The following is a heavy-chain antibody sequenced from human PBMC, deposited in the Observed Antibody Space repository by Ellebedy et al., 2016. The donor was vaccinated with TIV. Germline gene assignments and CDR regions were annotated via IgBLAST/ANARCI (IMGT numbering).Heavy chain of an antibody. D-gene: IGHD2-2*01. Sequence: GESLKISCAASGFTFSSHWMHWVRQVPGKGLVWVSRINSDGRSTSYADSVKGRFTISRDNAKNTLYLQMNSLRAEDTAVYYCTRANIVVVPAAIGVWGQGILVTVSS. V-gene: IGHV3-74*01. J-gene: IGHJ4*02. CDR1: GFTFSSHW. CDR2: INSDGRST. CDR3: TRANIVVVPAAIGV.